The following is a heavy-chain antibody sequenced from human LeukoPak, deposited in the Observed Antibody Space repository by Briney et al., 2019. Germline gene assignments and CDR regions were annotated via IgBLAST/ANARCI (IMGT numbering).Heavy chain of an antibody. CDR2: ISAYNGNT. V-gene: IGHV1-18*01. Sequence: ASVKVSCKASGYTFTSYGISWVRQAPGQGLEWMGWISAYNGNTNYAQKLQGRVTMTTDTSTSTAYMELRSLRSDDTAVYYCARDFWSGGPEGYYYYYMDVWGKGTTVTVSS. D-gene: IGHD3-3*01. CDR3: ARDFWSGGPEGYYYYYMDV. J-gene: IGHJ6*03. CDR1: GYTFTSYG.